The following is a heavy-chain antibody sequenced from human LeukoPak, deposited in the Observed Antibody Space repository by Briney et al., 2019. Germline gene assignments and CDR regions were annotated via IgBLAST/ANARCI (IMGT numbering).Heavy chain of an antibody. V-gene: IGHV3-30-3*01. CDR1: GFTFSSYA. D-gene: IGHD4-11*01. CDR2: ISYDGSNK. Sequence: GRSLRLSCAASGFTFSSYAMHWVRQAPGKGLEWVAVISYDGSNKYYADSVKGRFTISRDNSKNTLYLQMNSLRAEDTAVYYCAKDQSSDKGPSNPRGYWGQGTLVTVSS. J-gene: IGHJ4*02. CDR3: AKDQSSDKGPSNPRGY.